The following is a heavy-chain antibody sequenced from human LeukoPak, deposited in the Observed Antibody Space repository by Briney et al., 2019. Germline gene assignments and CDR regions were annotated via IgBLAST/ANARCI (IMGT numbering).Heavy chain of an antibody. CDR3: ARGPNSNWSGLDF. D-gene: IGHD6-6*01. CDR1: GFTLFWHV. Sequence: GGSLRLSCSASGFTLFWHVMHWVRQAPGKPLEYVSFIHHNGDITSYADSVKGRFTVSRDNAKNTLYLQVNNLRAEDTAVYYCARGPNSNWSGLDFWGQGTLLTVSS. J-gene: IGHJ4*02. V-gene: IGHV3-64*04. CDR2: IHHNGDIT.